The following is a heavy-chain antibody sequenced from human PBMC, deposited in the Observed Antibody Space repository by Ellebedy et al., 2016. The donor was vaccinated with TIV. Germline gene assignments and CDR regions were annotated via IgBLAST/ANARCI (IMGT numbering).Heavy chain of an antibody. D-gene: IGHD6-13*01. CDR1: GDSVSSNSAG. CDR3: ARRSSRNVMDV. CDR2: TYYRSKWYN. J-gene: IGHJ6*02. Sequence: MPSETLSLTCAISGDSVSSNSAGWNWIRQSPSKGLEWLGRTYYRSKWYNEYAVSVKSRITINPDTSKNQFSLQLNSVTHEDTAVYYCARRSSRNVMDVWGQGTTVTVSS. V-gene: IGHV6-1*01.